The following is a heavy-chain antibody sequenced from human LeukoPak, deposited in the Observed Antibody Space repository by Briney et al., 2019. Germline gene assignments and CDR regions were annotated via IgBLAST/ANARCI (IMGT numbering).Heavy chain of an antibody. CDR3: ARDGVENSSWYPLDS. V-gene: IGHV4-4*07. CDR1: GASISSYY. Sequence: SETLSLTCTVSGASISSYYWSWVRQPAGEGLEWIGRIYTSGSTNYKPSLKSRVTMSVDTSKNQFSLKLASVTAADTAVYYCARDGVENSSWYPLDSWGPGTLVTVSS. D-gene: IGHD6-13*01. J-gene: IGHJ4*02. CDR2: IYTSGST.